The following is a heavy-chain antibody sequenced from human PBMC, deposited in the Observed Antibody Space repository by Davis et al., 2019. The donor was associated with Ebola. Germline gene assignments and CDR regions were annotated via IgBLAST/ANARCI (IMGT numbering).Heavy chain of an antibody. CDR3: ARVNAVTGYSRFDS. V-gene: IGHV3-11*03. D-gene: IGHD3-9*01. CDR2: ISSSSSYT. CDR1: GFTFSDYY. J-gene: IGHJ5*01. Sequence: GGSLRLSCAASGFTFSDYYMSWIRQAPGKGLEWVSYISSSSSYTNYADSVKGRFTISRDNAKNSLYLRLSSLRAEDTALYYCARVNAVTGYSRFDSWGQGTLVTVSS.